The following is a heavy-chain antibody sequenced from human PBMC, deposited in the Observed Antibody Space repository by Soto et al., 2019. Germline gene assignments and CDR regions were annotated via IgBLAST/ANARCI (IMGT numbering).Heavy chain of an antibody. D-gene: IGHD2-21*01. CDR2: IIPMLGIA. CDR3: TIGSWSGEVFDI. CDR1: GGTFSTYS. J-gene: IGHJ3*02. Sequence: QVQLVQSGAEVKKPGSAVKVSCKDSGGTFSTYSMFWVRQAPGQGLEWMGRIIPMLGIANYAQKFQGRVTITADKSTGTAYMELSSLRSEDTALYYCTIGSWSGEVFDILGQGTMVTVSS. V-gene: IGHV1-69*02.